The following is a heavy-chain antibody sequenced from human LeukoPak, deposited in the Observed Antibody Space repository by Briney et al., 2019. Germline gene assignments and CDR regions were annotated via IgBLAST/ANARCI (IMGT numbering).Heavy chain of an antibody. CDR2: ISGSGGST. D-gene: IGHD2-8*02. V-gene: IGHV3-23*01. CDR1: GFTVTSNY. J-gene: IGHJ5*01. Sequence: GGSLRLSCLVSGFTVTSNYIGWGRQAPGKGLEWVSGISGSGGSTYYADSVKGRFTISRDNSKNTLYLQMNSLRAEDTALYYCAKRTGMNHYHWFDSRVEGTLVTVSS. CDR3: AKRTGMNHYHWFDS.